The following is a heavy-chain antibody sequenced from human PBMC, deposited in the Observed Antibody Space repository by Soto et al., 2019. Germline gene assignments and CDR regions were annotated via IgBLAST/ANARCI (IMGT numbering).Heavy chain of an antibody. Sequence: SETLSLTCTVSGGYVSSGSYYWSWIRQPPGKGLEWIGYIYYSGSTNYNPSLKSRVTISVDTSKNQFSLKLSSVTAADTAVYYCVGGYYYDSSDGGYFDYWGQGTLVTVSS. V-gene: IGHV4-61*01. D-gene: IGHD3-22*01. CDR1: GGYVSSGSYY. CDR2: IYYSGST. J-gene: IGHJ4*02. CDR3: VGGYYYDSSDGGYFDY.